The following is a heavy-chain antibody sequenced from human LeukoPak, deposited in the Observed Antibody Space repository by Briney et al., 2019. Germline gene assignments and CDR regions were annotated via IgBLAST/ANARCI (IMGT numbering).Heavy chain of an antibody. CDR3: ASEVGYRSLGY. CDR1: GFTFDDDT. J-gene: IGHJ4*02. V-gene: IGHV3-43*01. Sequence: GWCLRLSCAASGFTFDDDTMHWVRQTPGRGLEWVSFITWKSHRTHYADSVKGRFTVSRDNSKDSLYLQMNSLRTEDTGLYHCASEVGYRSLGYLGQGTLVTVSS. D-gene: IGHD3-3*01. CDR2: ITWKSHRT.